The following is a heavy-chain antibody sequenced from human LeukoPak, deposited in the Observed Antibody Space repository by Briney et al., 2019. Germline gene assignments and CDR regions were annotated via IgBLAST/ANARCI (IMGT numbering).Heavy chain of an antibody. D-gene: IGHD2-21*01. J-gene: IGHJ4*02. CDR3: TTDYDCGGDCYRHFDY. CDR1: GFTFSSAW. CDR2: IKSKTDGGTT. Sequence: GGSLRLSCAASGFTFSSAWMSWVRQAPGKGLEWVGRIKSKTDGGTTDYAAPVKGRFTISRDDSKNTLYLQMNSLKTEDTAVYYCTTDYDCGGDCYRHFDYWGQGTLVTVSS. V-gene: IGHV3-15*01.